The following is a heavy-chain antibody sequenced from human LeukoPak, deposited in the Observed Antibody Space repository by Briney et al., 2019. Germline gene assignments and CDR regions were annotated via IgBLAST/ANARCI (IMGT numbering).Heavy chain of an antibody. J-gene: IGHJ5*02. CDR3: ARQFSRIVGAPGGWFDP. CDR2: IYPGDSDT. V-gene: IGHV5-51*01. Sequence: GESLKISCKGSGYSFTSYWIGWVRQMPGKGPEWMGIIYPGDSDTRYSPSFQGQVTISADKSISTAYLQWSSLKASDTAMYYCARQFSRIVGAPGGWFDPWGQGTLVTVSS. CDR1: GYSFTSYW. D-gene: IGHD1-26*01.